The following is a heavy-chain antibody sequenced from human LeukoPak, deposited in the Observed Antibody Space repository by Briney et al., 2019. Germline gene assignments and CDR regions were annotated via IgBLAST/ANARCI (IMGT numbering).Heavy chain of an antibody. D-gene: IGHD3-22*01. J-gene: IGHJ4*02. CDR3: ACSTDSSRYFFDY. CDR1: GGSISSSSYY. V-gene: IGHV4-39*01. CDR2: IFYGGNT. Sequence: SETLSLTCTVSGGSISSSSYYWDWIRQPPGKGLEWIGSIFYGGNTYYNPSLKSRVTISVDTSKNQFSLKLSSVTAADTAVYYCACSTDSSRYFFDYWGQGTLVTDSS.